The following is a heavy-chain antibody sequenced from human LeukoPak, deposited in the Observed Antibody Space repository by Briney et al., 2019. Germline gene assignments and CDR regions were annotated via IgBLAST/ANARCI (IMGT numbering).Heavy chain of an antibody. CDR3: ARQANYYYDSSGYYYFDY. J-gene: IGHJ4*02. CDR2: IKPDGSEK. Sequence: GGSLRLSCAASGFTFSSYDVSWVRQAPGKGLEWVANIKPDGSEKKYVDSVKGRFTISRDNAKNSLCLQMNSLRAEDTAVYYCARQANYYYDSSGYYYFDYWGQGTLVTVSS. D-gene: IGHD3-22*01. V-gene: IGHV3-7*03. CDR1: GFTFSSYD.